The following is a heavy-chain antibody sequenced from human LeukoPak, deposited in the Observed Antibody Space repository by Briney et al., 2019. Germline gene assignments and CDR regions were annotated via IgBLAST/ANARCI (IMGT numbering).Heavy chain of an antibody. CDR2: IYPGDPDT. CDR1: GYSFTTYW. J-gene: IGHJ4*02. V-gene: IGHV5-51*01. CDR3: ARPGGQWLTYFDY. D-gene: IGHD5-24*01. Sequence: GESLKISCQGSGYSFTTYWIGWVRQMPGKGLEWMGIIYPGDPDTRYSPSFQGQVTISADKSSNTAFLQWSGLKASDTAMYYCARPGGQWLTYFDYWGQGTLVTVSS.